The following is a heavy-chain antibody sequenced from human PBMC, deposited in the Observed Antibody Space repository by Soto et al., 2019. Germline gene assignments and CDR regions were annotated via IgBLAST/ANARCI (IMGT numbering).Heavy chain of an antibody. D-gene: IGHD6-6*01. J-gene: IGHJ6*02. CDR2: IWYDGSNK. CDR3: ARDHQLRGGMDV. V-gene: IGHV3-33*01. CDR1: GFTFSSYG. Sequence: QVQLVESGGGVVQPGRSLRLSCAASGFTFSSYGMHWVRQAPGKGLEWVAVIWYDGSNKYYADSVKGRFTISRDNSKNTLYLKMNSLRAEDTAVYYCARDHQLRGGMDVWGQGTTVTVSS.